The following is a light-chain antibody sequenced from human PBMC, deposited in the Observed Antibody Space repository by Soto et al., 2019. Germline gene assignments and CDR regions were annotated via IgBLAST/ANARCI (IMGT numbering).Light chain of an antibody. CDR1: QSVLYSSNNKNY. CDR2: WAS. V-gene: IGKV4-1*01. CDR3: QQYYSTPQL. J-gene: IGKJ1*01. Sequence: DIVMTQSPDSLAVSLGERATINCKSSQSVLYSSNNKNYLAWYQQKPGQPPKLLIYWASTRESGVPDRFSGSGSGTDFTLTISSLQAEDVAVYYCQQYYSTPQLLGQGTKVEIK.